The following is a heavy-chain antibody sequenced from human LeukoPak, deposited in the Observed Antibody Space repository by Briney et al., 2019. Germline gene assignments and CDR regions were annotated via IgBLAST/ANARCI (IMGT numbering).Heavy chain of an antibody. D-gene: IGHD6-6*01. CDR3: ARLIAARLHYYYYYYMDV. CDR1: GFTFSSYS. CDR2: ISSSSSYI. V-gene: IGHV3-21*01. J-gene: IGHJ6*03. Sequence: GGSLRLSCAASGFTFSSYSMNWVRQAPGKGLEWVSSISSSSSYIYYADSVKGRFTISRDNAKNSLYLQMNGLRAEDTAVYYCARLIAARLHYYYYYYMDVWGKGTTVTVSS.